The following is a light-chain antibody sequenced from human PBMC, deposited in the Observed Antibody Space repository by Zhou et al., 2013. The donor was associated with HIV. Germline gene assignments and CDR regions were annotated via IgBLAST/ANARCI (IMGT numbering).Light chain of an antibody. V-gene: IGKV1-NL1*01. CDR2: GAS. CDR3: QQYYSTPPWT. J-gene: IGKJ1*01. Sequence: DIQMTQSPSSLSASVGDRVTITCRASQGISRSLAWYQQKPGKAPKLLLYGASRLESGVPSRFSGSGSGTDYTLTITSLQPEDFATYYCQQYYSTPPWTFGQGPRVE. CDR1: QGISRS.